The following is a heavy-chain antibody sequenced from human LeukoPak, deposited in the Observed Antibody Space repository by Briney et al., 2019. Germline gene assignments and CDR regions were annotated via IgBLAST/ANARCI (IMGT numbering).Heavy chain of an antibody. V-gene: IGHV1-24*01. D-gene: IGHD2-15*01. CDR1: GYTLTELS. Sequence: GASVKVSCKVSGYTLTELSMHWVRQAPGKGLEWMGGFDPEDGETIYAQKFQGRVTMTEDTSTDTAYMELSSLRSEDTAVYYCATAQQLGYCSGGSCYGVHWFDPWGQGTLVTVSS. CDR3: ATAQQLGYCSGGSCYGVHWFDP. J-gene: IGHJ5*02. CDR2: FDPEDGET.